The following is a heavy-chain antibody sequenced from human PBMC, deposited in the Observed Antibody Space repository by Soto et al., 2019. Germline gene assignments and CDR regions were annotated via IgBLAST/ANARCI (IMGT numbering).Heavy chain of an antibody. CDR2: VSPNNGAT. CDR3: ARVEGSASLVGD. D-gene: IGHD3-10*01. J-gene: IGHJ4*02. CDR1: GYNFIAYY. V-gene: IGHV1-2*02. Sequence: GASVKVYFKTSGYNFIAYYLHWVRQAPGQGLEWMGYVSPNNGATIYAQKFRGRVTLTRDTSITTAYMDLTRLTSYDTAIYYCARVEGSASLVGDWGQGTKVTVSS.